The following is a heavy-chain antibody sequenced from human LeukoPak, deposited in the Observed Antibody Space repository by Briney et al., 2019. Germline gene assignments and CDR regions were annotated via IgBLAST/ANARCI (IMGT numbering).Heavy chain of an antibody. J-gene: IGHJ1*01. CDR2: ISSNAAYI. V-gene: IGHV3-21*04. CDR1: GFTFRSHT. D-gene: IGHD3-10*01. CDR3: AKDGRRGWFGELAEYFRH. Sequence: GGSLRLSCAASGFTFRSHTMNWVRQAPGKGLEWVSSISSNAAYIYYADSLKGRFTISRDNAKNSLYLQMNSLRAEDTALYYCAKDGRRGWFGELAEYFRHWGQGTPVTVSS.